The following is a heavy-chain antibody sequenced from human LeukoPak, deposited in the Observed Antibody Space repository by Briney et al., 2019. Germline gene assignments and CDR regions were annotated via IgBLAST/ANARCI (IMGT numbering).Heavy chain of an antibody. Sequence: GGSLRLSCAGSGFIFNNYAMHWVRQAPGKGLEWVAVISYDGSNKYYADSVKGRFTISRDNSKNTLYLQMNSLRAEDTAVYYCARHQQAEMDYWGQGTLVTVSS. D-gene: IGHD2-2*01. CDR2: ISYDGSNK. CDR1: GFIFNNYA. J-gene: IGHJ4*02. CDR3: ARHQQAEMDY. V-gene: IGHV3-30-3*01.